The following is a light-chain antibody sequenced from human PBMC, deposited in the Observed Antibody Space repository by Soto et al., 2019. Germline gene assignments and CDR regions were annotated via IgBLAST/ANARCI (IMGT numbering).Light chain of an antibody. J-gene: IGKJ4*01. Sequence: EIVLTQSPATLSLSPGERATLSCRATQSVSNSLAWYQQKPGQAPRLLIYDPSTRASGISVAFEGSGSGTDFTLTIHTLEPEDCAFYYCQQRSNWPPTFGGGTRVEIK. CDR1: QSVSNS. CDR2: DPS. V-gene: IGKV3-11*01. CDR3: QQRSNWPPT.